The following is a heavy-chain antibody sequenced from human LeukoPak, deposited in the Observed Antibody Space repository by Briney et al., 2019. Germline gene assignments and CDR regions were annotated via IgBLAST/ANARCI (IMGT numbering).Heavy chain of an antibody. D-gene: IGHD1-26*01. CDR2: IWSDESNK. Sequence: AGGSLRLSRAASGFTFSNYGMHWVRQAPGKGLEWVAVIWSDESNKYYADSVKGRFTISRDNFKNTLYLHMNRLRAEDTTVYYCARGVVGATTGWYFDLWGRGTLVTVSS. CDR1: GFTFSNYG. CDR3: ARGVVGATTGWYFDL. V-gene: IGHV3-33*01. J-gene: IGHJ2*01.